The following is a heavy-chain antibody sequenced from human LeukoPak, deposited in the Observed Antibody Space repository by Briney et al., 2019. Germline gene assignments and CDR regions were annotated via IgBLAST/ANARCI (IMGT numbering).Heavy chain of an antibody. CDR2: TYGSTSA. D-gene: IGHD4-17*01. J-gene: IGHJ4*02. V-gene: IGHV3-66*01. CDR1: GFTVSSNY. CDR3: ARLNFGDDY. Sequence: GGSLRLSCAASGFTVSSNYINWVRQAPGKGLEWVSLTYGSTSADYADSVKGRFTISRDTSMNTVYLQMNSLRAEDTAVYYCARLNFGDDYWGQGTLVTVSS.